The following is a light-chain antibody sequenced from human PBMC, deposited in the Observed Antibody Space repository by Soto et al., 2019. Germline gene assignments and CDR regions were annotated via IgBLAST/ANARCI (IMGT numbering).Light chain of an antibody. Sequence: QSALTQPRSVSGSPGQSVTISCTGTSSDVGGYKYVSWYQQKPGKAPKLIIYGVSRWPSGVPNRFSGSKSGNRASLTISGLQAEDEGDYYCAAWDDSLNGLYVFGTGTKLTVL. CDR2: GVS. CDR3: AAWDDSLNGLYV. CDR1: SSDVGGYKY. V-gene: IGLV2-11*01. J-gene: IGLJ1*01.